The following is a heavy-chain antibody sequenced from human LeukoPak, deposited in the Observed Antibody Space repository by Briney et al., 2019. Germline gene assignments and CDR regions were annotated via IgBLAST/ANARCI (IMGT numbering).Heavy chain of an antibody. CDR2: IIPILGIA. D-gene: IGHD6-19*01. Sequence: GASVKVSCKASGGTFSSYAISWVRQAPGQGLEWMGRIIPILGIANYAQKLQGRVTMTTVTSTSTAYMELRSLRSDDTAVYYCARVRLAGAFDIWGQGTMVTVSS. CDR1: GGTFSSYA. CDR3: ARVRLAGAFDI. J-gene: IGHJ3*02. V-gene: IGHV1-69*04.